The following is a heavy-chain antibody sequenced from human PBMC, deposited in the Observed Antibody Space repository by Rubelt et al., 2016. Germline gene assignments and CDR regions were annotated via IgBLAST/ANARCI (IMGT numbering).Heavy chain of an antibody. J-gene: IGHJ4*02. Sequence: QITLKESGPTLVKPTQTLTLTCTFSGFSLSTSGVGVGWIRQPPGKALEWLDLIYWDDAKRYSPSLKSRPPITQDTPKKQGVLKMTNKDPVDTATYYCAHAEENWNDDRVALSYWGQGTLVTVSS. CDR2: IYWDDAK. D-gene: IGHD1-1*01. CDR1: GFSLSTSGVG. CDR3: AHAEENWNDDRVALSY. V-gene: IGHV2-5*02.